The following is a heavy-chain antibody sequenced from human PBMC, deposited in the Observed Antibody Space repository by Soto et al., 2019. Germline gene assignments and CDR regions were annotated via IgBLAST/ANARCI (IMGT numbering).Heavy chain of an antibody. D-gene: IGHD2-21*01. V-gene: IGHV1-18*04. J-gene: IGHJ4*02. CDR1: GYTXSSYG. CDR2: IIAYNGNT. Sequence: SXKVSCKASGYTXSSYGIRWVRQAPGQGLEWMGWIIAYNGNTNYAKKLQGRVTMTTDTSTRTAYMELRSLRSDDTDVYYCARKASCGGDCYDYWGQGTLVTVS. CDR3: ARKASCGGDCYDY.